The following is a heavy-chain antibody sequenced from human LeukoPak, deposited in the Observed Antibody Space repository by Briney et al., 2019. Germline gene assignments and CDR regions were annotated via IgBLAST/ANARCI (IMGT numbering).Heavy chain of an antibody. CDR2: ISSSSSYI. CDR1: GFTFSSYA. Sequence: PGGSLRLSCAASGFTFSSYAMSWVRQAPGKGLEWVSSISSSSSYIYYADSVKGRFTISRDNAKNSLYLQMNSLRAEDTAVYYCARDRRLSSIVVVTAAFDPWGQGTLVTVSS. CDR3: ARDRRLSSIVVVTAAFDP. V-gene: IGHV3-21*01. J-gene: IGHJ5*02. D-gene: IGHD2-21*02.